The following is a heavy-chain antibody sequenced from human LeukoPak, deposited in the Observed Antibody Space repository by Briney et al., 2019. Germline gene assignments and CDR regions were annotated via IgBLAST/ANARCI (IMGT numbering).Heavy chain of an antibody. Sequence: TSETLSLTCTVSGGSISSYYWSWIRQPPGKELEWIGYIYYSGSTNYNPSLKSRVTISVDTSKNQFSLKLSSVTAADTAVYYCARWYYYYMDVWGKGTTVTVSS. J-gene: IGHJ6*03. CDR3: ARWYYYYMDV. V-gene: IGHV4-59*01. CDR2: IYYSGST. CDR1: GGSISSYY.